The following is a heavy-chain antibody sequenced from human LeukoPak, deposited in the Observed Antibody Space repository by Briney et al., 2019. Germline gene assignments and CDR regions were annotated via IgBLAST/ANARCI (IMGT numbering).Heavy chain of an antibody. J-gene: IGHJ3*02. CDR3: ASPSGCYSYDSFDI. CDR1: GGSLSDFY. Sequence: TSETLSLTCAVSGGSLSDFYWTWFRQFPGKGLEWIGAVHRSGTTNYNPSLKSRLTMSVDTSKNQFFLNLTSATAADTAVYYCASPSGCYSYDSFDIWGQGTVVTVSS. V-gene: IGHV4-34*10. D-gene: IGHD3-22*01. CDR2: VHRSGTT.